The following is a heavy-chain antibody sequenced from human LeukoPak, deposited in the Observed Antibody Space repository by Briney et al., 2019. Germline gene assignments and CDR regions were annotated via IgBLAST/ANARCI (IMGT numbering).Heavy chain of an antibody. CDR2: INSDGSST. CDR1: GFTFSQSW. CDR3: ARDLGSYELRGIDL. D-gene: IGHD1-7*01. Sequence: GGSLRLSCAGSGFTFSQSWMHWVRQTPGKGLVWVSRINSDGSSTTYGDSVKGRFTISRDNVKNVLYLQMHSLRAGDTAVYYCARDLGSYELRGIDLWGQGTLVTVSS. J-gene: IGHJ5*02. V-gene: IGHV3-74*01.